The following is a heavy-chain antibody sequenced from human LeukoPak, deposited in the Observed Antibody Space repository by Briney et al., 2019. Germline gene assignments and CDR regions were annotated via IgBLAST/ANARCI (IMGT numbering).Heavy chain of an antibody. V-gene: IGHV3-11*05. Sequence: PGGSLRLSCAASGFTFSAYYMSWIRHAPGKGLEWVSYISGSSTDTNYADSVKGRFIISRDNAKNSLYLQMNRLRAEDTAVYYCAGGDRVAGDWGQGTLVTVSS. CDR1: GFTFSAYY. CDR2: ISGSSTDT. J-gene: IGHJ4*02. CDR3: AGGDRVAGD. D-gene: IGHD1-14*01.